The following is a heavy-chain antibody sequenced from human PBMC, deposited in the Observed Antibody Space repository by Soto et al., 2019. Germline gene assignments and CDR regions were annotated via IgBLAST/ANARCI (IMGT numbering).Heavy chain of an antibody. CDR1: GYTFTSYG. D-gene: IGHD6-19*01. V-gene: IGHV1-69*13. CDR3: ARESRPTLGWYAGGAKDYYGMDV. Sequence: ASVKVSCKASGYTFTSYGISWVRQAPGQGLEWMGGIIPIFGTANYAQKFQGRVTITADESTSTAYMELSSLRSEDTAVYYCARESRPTLGWYAGGAKDYYGMDVWGQGTTVTVSS. J-gene: IGHJ6*02. CDR2: IIPIFGTA.